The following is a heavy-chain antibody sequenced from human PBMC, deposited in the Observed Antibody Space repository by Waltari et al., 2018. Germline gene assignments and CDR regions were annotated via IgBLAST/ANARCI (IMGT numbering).Heavy chain of an antibody. D-gene: IGHD3-10*01. Sequence: QVQLQQWGAGLLKPSETLSLTCAVYGGSFSGYYWRWIRQPPGKGLEWIGEINHSGSTNYNPSLKSRVTISVDTSKNQFSLKLSSVTAADTAVYYCARRSITMVRGVITHFDYWGQGTLVTVSS. CDR3: ARRSITMVRGVITHFDY. CDR1: GGSFSGYY. V-gene: IGHV4-34*01. CDR2: INHSGST. J-gene: IGHJ4*02.